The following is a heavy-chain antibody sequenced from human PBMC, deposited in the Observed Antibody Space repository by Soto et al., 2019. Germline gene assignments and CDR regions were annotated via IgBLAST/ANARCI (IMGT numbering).Heavy chain of an antibody. V-gene: IGHV4-4*07. Sequence: QGHLQESGPGLVKPSGTLSLICTVSGNSMFTYYWIWIRQPAGKGLEWIGRVYTDGTAIYNPSLKRRVTMSVDMFKTHFSLSVTSVTAADTAGYYCATGGFVDGDYMHHVMDALGPGATVIFS. CDR3: ATGGFVDGDYMHHVMDA. J-gene: IGHJ6*02. CDR2: VYTDGTA. D-gene: IGHD4-17*01. CDR1: GNSMFTYY.